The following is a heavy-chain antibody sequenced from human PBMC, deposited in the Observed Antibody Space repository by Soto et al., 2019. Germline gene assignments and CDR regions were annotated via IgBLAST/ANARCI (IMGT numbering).Heavy chain of an antibody. CDR3: ATGGYCSADSCYSGFDP. CDR1: GYTLTELS. Sequence: ASVKVSCKVSGYTLTELSMHWVLQAPGKGLEWMGSIGPEDGESIYAQKFQGRVTMTEDTSTDTAYMELTSLRSEDTAVYYCATGGYCSADSCYSGFDPWGQGTLVTVPS. J-gene: IGHJ5*02. V-gene: IGHV1-24*01. CDR2: IGPEDGES. D-gene: IGHD2-15*01.